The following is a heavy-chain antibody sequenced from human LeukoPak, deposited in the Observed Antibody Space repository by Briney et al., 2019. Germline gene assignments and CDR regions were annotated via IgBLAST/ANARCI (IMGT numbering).Heavy chain of an antibody. CDR2: ISAYNGNT. Sequence: ASVKVSCKASGYTFTSYGISWVRQAPGQGLEWMGWISAYNGNTNYAQKLQGRVTMTTDTSTSTAYMELRSLRSDDTAVYYCARDMSGVVVPAAMGYWGQGTLVTVSS. CDR3: ARDMSGVVVPAAMGY. J-gene: IGHJ4*02. V-gene: IGHV1-18*01. D-gene: IGHD2-2*01. CDR1: GYTFTSYG.